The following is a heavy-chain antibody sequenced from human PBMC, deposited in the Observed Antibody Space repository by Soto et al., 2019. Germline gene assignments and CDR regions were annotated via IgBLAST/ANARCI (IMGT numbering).Heavy chain of an antibody. CDR1: GFSLSTRDMG. J-gene: IGHJ4*02. D-gene: IGHD4-17*01. V-gene: IGHV2-5*02. CDR3: ARRYGDYVRWFDY. Sequence: SGPTLVNPTETLTLTCTFSGFSLSTRDMGVGWIRQAPGKALEWLALIYWDDDKYYNPSLRSRLTITKDTSKNRVVLSMSNMDPLDAATYYCARRYGDYVRWFDYWGQGTLVTVSS. CDR2: IYWDDDK.